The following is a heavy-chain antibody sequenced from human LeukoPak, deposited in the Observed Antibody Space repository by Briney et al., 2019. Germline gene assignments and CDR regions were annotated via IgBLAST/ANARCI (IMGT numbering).Heavy chain of an antibody. J-gene: IGHJ4*02. CDR3: ARAHDFWSGYSDVFDY. CDR2: IYTSGST. D-gene: IGHD3-3*01. Sequence: SETLSLTCTVSGGSISSGSYYWSWIRQPTGKRLEWIGRIYTSGSTNYNPSLKSRVTIAVDTSKNQFSLKLSSVTAADTAVYYCARAHDFWSGYSDVFDYWGQGTLVTVSS. V-gene: IGHV4-61*02. CDR1: GGSISSGSYY.